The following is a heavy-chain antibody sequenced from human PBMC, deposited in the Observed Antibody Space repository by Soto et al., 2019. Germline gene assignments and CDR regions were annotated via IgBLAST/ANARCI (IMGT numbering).Heavy chain of an antibody. CDR1: GFTFSSYA. J-gene: IGHJ4*02. Sequence: GGSLRLSCAASGFTFSSYAMSWVRQAPGKGLEWVSAISGSGGSTYYADSVKGRFTISRDNSNNTLFLQMNSLRAEDTAVYYCAKSRYSDSSGDFYDYWGQGTLVTVSS. CDR2: ISGSGGST. CDR3: AKSRYSDSSGDFYDY. V-gene: IGHV3-23*01. D-gene: IGHD3-22*01.